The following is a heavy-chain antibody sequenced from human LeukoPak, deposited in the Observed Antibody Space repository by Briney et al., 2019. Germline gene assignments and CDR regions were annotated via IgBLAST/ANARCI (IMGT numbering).Heavy chain of an antibody. CDR2: IIPILGIA. CDR3: ARGRIQSGWFSY. D-gene: IGHD6-19*01. Sequence: GASVKVSCKASGGTFSSYAISWVRQAPGQGLEWMGRIIPILGIANYAQKFQGRVTITADKSTSAAYMELSSLRSEDTAVYYCARGRIQSGWFSYWGQGTLVTVSS. V-gene: IGHV1-69*04. CDR1: GGTFSSYA. J-gene: IGHJ4*02.